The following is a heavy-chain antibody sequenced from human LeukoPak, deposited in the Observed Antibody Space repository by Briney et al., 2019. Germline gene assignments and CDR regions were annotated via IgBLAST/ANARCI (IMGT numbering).Heavy chain of an antibody. CDR2: IYYSGST. CDR3: ARMQTTYYDILTGYLPSNWFDP. Sequence: SETLSLTCTVSGGSINSSSYYWGWIRQPPGKGLDWIGSIYYSGSTYYNPSLKSRVTISVDTSKNQFSLKLNSVTAADTAVYYCARMQTTYYDILTGYLPSNWFDPWGQGTLVTVSS. J-gene: IGHJ5*02. V-gene: IGHV4-39*01. D-gene: IGHD3-9*01. CDR1: GGSINSSSYY.